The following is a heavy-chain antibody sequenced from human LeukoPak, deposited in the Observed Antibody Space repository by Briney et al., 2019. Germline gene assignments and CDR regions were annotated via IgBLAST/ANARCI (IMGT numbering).Heavy chain of an antibody. CDR2: IYYSGST. CDR3: AGFWSGYYTEWFDP. D-gene: IGHD3-3*01. Sequence: NPSQTLSLTCAVSGGSISSGGYSWSWIRQPPGKGLEWIGYIYYSGSTYYNPSLKSRVTISVDTSKNQFSLKLSSVTAADTAVYYCAGFWSGYYTEWFDPWGQGTLATVSS. J-gene: IGHJ5*02. V-gene: IGHV4-31*11. CDR1: GGSISSGGYS.